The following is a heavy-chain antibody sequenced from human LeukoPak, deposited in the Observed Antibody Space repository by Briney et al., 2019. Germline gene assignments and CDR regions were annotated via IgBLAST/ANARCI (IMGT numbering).Heavy chain of an antibody. Sequence: PSETLSLTCTVSVGSISLYYWSRIRQPPGKGLEWVGYIYNSGSTNHNPSLRSRVTISVDTSKNQFSLKLSSVTAADTAVYYCAKSWRPRRWPDSFDPWGQGTLVTVSS. CDR3: AKSWRPRRWPDSFDP. J-gene: IGHJ5*02. CDR1: VGSISLYY. D-gene: IGHD5-24*01. CDR2: IYNSGST. V-gene: IGHV4-59*01.